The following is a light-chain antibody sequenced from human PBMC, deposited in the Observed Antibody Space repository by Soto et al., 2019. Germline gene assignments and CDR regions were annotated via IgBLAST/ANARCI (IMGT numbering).Light chain of an antibody. CDR1: QDISVY. Sequence: DIQMTQSPSSLSASVGDRVTITCRASQDISVYLAWYQQKPGKVPKLLIYSASTLQSGVPSRFSGSGSGTDFTLTISSLQPEDVANYYWQKFNTAPLTFGQGTRLEIK. CDR2: SAS. J-gene: IGKJ5*01. CDR3: QKFNTAPLT. V-gene: IGKV1-27*01.